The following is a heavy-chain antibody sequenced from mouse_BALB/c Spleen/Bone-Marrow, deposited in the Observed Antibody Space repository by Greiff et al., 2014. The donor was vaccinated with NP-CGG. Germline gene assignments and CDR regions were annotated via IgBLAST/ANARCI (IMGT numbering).Heavy chain of an antibody. V-gene: IGHV1-77*01. J-gene: IGHJ2*01. Sequence: VQLQQSGPELVKPGASVKMSCKASGYTFTDYVIRWVKQRTGQGLEWIGEIYPGSGSTYYNEKFKGKATLTAGKSSNTAYMELSSLTAEDSAVCFCARGGYGYPFDYWGRGTTLTVSS. D-gene: IGHD1-2*01. CDR2: IYPGSGST. CDR3: ARGGYGYPFDY. CDR1: GYTFTDYV.